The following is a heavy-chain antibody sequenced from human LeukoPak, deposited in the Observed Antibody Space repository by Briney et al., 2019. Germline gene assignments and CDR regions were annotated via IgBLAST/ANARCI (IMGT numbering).Heavy chain of an antibody. V-gene: IGHV4-39*07. Sequence: NASETLSLTCTVSGGSISSSSYYWGWIRQPPGKGLEWIGSIYYSGSTYYNPSLKSRVTISVDTSKNQFSLKLSSVTAADTAVYYCAREGEVYYFDYWGQGTLVTVSS. D-gene: IGHD3-10*01. CDR2: IYYSGST. CDR3: AREGEVYYFDY. CDR1: GGSISSSSYY. J-gene: IGHJ4*02.